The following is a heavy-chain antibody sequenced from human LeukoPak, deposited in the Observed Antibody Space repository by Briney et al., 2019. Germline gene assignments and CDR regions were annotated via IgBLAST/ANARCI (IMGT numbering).Heavy chain of an antibody. CDR1: GFTFSSYA. J-gene: IGHJ4*02. D-gene: IGHD3-22*01. CDR3: AKATYDSSGYYYFDY. CDR2: ISGSGGST. Sequence: GGSLRLSCAASGFTFSSYAMSWVRQAPGKGLEWVSAISGSGGSTYYADSVKGRFTIPRDNSKNTLYLQMNSLRPEDTAVYYCAKATYDSSGYYYFDYWGQGTLVTVSS. V-gene: IGHV3-23*01.